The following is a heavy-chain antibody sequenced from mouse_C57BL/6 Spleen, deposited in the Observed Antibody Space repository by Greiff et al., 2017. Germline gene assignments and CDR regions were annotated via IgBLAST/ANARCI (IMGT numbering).Heavy chain of an antibody. D-gene: IGHD1-1*02. J-gene: IGHJ2*01. CDR3: ARWWYPDY. V-gene: IGHV1-26*01. Sequence: EVQLQQSGPELVKPGASVKISCKASGYTFTDYYMNWVKQSHGKSLEWIGDINPNNGGTSYNQKFKGKATLTVDKSSSTAYMELRSLTSEDSAVYYCARWWYPDYWGQSTTLSVSS. CDR1: GYTFTDYY. CDR2: INPNNGGT.